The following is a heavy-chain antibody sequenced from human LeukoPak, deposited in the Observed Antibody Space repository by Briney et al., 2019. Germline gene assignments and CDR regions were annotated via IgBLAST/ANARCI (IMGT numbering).Heavy chain of an antibody. CDR1: GFTFSSYW. CDR3: ARHLGLRLLWFGEPYYFDY. V-gene: IGHV3-7*03. D-gene: IGHD3-10*01. J-gene: IGHJ4*02. Sequence: PGGSLRLSCAASGFTFSSYWMSWVRQAPGKGLEWVANIKQDGSEKYYVDSVKGRFTISRDNAKNSLYLQMNSLRAEDTAVYYCARHLGLRLLWFGEPYYFDYWGQGTLVTVSS. CDR2: IKQDGSEK.